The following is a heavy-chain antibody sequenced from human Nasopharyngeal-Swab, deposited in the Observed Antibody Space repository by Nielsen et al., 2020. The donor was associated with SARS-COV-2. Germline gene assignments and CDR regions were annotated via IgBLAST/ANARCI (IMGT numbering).Heavy chain of an antibody. D-gene: IGHD2/OR15-2a*01. J-gene: IGHJ4*02. CDR2: INGDGSSL. CDR3: ARGRGSSTSMIGY. CDR1: GFTFSNYR. Sequence: GGSLRLSCAASGFTFSNYRMHWVRHAAGKGLVWVSRINGDGSSLNYADFVKGRFTISTDNAKSTLYLEMNSLRAEDTAVYYCARGRGSSTSMIGYWGQGTLVTVSS. V-gene: IGHV3-74*01.